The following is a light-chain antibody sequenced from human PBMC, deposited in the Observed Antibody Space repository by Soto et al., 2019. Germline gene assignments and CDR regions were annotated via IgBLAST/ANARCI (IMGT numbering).Light chain of an antibody. CDR1: SKEVGGFNY. Sequence: QSALTQPASVSGSPGQSITISLTGNSKEVGGFNYVSWYQQLPGKAPKLVIYDVTHRTSGVSDRFSGSRSGNTASLTISGLQAEDEADYYCTSFTSGSTPYVLGTGTKVTVL. J-gene: IGLJ1*01. CDR2: DVT. CDR3: TSFTSGSTPYV. V-gene: IGLV2-14*03.